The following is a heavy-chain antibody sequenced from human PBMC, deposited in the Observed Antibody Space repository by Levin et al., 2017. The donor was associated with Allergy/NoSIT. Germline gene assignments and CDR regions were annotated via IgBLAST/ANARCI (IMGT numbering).Heavy chain of an antibody. CDR2: ISGSGVST. Sequence: PGGSLRLSCAASGFTFSSYAMSWVRQAPGKGLEWVSSISGSGVSTYYADSVTGRFTISRDNSKNTLYLQMNSLRAEDTAVYYCAKDSGYHVRPLYYFDYWGQGTLVTVSS. V-gene: IGHV3-23*01. J-gene: IGHJ4*02. CDR1: GFTFSSYA. CDR3: AKDSGYHVRPLYYFDY. D-gene: IGHD5-12*01.